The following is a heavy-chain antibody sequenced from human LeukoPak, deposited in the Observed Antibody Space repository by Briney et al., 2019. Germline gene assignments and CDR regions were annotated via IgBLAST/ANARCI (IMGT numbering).Heavy chain of an antibody. CDR2: IYYSGST. V-gene: IGHV4-39*01. Sequence: KASETLSLTCTVSGGSISSSSYYWGWIRQPPGKGLEWIGSIYYSGSTYYNPSLKSRVTISVDTSKNQFSLKLSSVTAADTAVYYCARGYSSGWYYFDYWGQGTLVTVSS. J-gene: IGHJ4*02. CDR1: GGSISSSSYY. CDR3: ARGYSSGWYYFDY. D-gene: IGHD6-19*01.